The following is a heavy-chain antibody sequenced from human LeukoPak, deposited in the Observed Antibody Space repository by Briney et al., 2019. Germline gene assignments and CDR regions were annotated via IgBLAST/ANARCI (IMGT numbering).Heavy chain of an antibody. CDR2: INHGGST. Sequence: PSETLSLTCAVYGGSFSGYYWSWIRQPPGKGLEWIGEINHGGSTNYNPSLKSRVTISVDTSKNQFSLKLSSVTAADTAVYYCARGHAGDYWGQGTLVTVSS. CDR3: ARGHAGDY. V-gene: IGHV4-34*01. CDR1: GGSFSGYY. J-gene: IGHJ4*02. D-gene: IGHD3-10*01.